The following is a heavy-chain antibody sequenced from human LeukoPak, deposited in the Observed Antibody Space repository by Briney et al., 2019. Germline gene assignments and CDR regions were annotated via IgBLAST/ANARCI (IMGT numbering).Heavy chain of an antibody. CDR1: GFSLSTSGMR. J-gene: IGHJ5*02. Sequence: SGPTLVKPTQTLTLTCTFSGFSLSTSGMRVSWIRQPPGKGLEWIGEIHHNGSTNYNPSLKSRVTMSLDTSKNHFSLKLSSVTAADTAMYFCTRGVLEWSNWFDPWGQGTLVTVSS. CDR2: IHHNGST. CDR3: TRGVLEWSNWFDP. V-gene: IGHV4-39*02. D-gene: IGHD3-3*01.